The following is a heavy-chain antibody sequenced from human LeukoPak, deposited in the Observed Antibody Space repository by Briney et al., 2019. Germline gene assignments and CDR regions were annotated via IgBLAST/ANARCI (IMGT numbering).Heavy chain of an antibody. D-gene: IGHD2/OR15-2a*01. CDR2: ISWNSGSI. J-gene: IGHJ4*02. CDR3: AKDIDSGFSGTPCYFDY. Sequence: GXSLRLSCAASGFTFDDYAMHWVRQAPGKGLEWVSGISWNSGSIVYADSVKGRFTISRENAKNSLYLQMTSLRAEDMALYYCAKDIDSGFSGTPCYFDYWGQGTLVTVSS. V-gene: IGHV3-9*03. CDR1: GFTFDDYA.